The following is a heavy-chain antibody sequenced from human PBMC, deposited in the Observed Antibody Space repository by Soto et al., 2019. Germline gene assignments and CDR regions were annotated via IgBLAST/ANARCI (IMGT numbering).Heavy chain of an antibody. Sequence: PGGSLRLSCAASGFTFSSYAMSWVRQAPGKGLEWVSAISGSGGSTYYADSVKGQFTISRDNSKNTLYLQMNSLRAEDTAVYYCAKDWGATIFGVVTTTSAIYFDYWGQGTLVTVSS. CDR3: AKDWGATIFGVVTTTSAIYFDY. J-gene: IGHJ4*02. V-gene: IGHV3-23*01. CDR2: ISGSGGST. CDR1: GFTFSSYA. D-gene: IGHD3-3*01.